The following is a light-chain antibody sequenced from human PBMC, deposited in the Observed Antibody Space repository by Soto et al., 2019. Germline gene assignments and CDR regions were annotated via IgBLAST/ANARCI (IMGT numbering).Light chain of an antibody. CDR1: PSVANF. CDR3: QQRNVWPPVT. J-gene: IGKJ5*01. Sequence: EIVLIQSPATLSLSPGERATLACRASPSVANFVAWYQQKPGQAPRLLIYGEFNRATGIPASFSGSGSGTDFTLTISSLEPEDAAVYYCQQRNVWPPVTFGQGTRLEIK. CDR2: GEF. V-gene: IGKV3-11*01.